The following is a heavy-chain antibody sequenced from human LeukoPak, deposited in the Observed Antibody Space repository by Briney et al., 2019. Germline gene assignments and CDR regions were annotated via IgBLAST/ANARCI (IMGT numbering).Heavy chain of an antibody. CDR2: ISSSSSYI. D-gene: IGHD4-17*01. CDR1: GFTFSSYS. Sequence: PGGSLRLSCAASGFTFSSYSMNWVRQAPGKGLEWVSSISSSSSYIYYADSVKGRFTISRDNAKNSLYLQMNSLRAEDTAVYYCARAGYGDLYYFDYWGQGTLVTVSS. CDR3: ARAGYGDLYYFDY. J-gene: IGHJ4*02. V-gene: IGHV3-21*01.